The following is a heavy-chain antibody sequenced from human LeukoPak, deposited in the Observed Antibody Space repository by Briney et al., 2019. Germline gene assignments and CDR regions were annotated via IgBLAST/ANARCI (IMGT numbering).Heavy chain of an antibody. Sequence: PGGSLRLSCAASGFTFSSYWMHWVRQAPGKGLVWVPRINSDGSTASYADSVKGRFTISRDNAKNTLSLQMSSLRAEDTAVYYCVRGYSGSFLDYWGQGTLVTVSS. D-gene: IGHD1-26*01. CDR1: GFTFSSYW. CDR2: INSDGSTA. CDR3: VRGYSGSFLDY. V-gene: IGHV3-74*01. J-gene: IGHJ4*02.